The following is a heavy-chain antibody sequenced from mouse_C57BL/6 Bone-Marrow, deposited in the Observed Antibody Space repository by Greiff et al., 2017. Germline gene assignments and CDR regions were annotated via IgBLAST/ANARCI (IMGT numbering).Heavy chain of an antibody. D-gene: IGHD1-1*01. CDR3: ARPDYYGYFDY. Sequence: QVQLQESGAELVRPGASVKLSCKASGYTFTDYYINWVKQRPGQGLEWIARIYPGSGNTYYNETFKGKATLTAEKSSSTAYMQLSSLTSEDSAVYFCARPDYYGYFDYWGQGTTLTVSS. CDR1: GYTFTDYY. CDR2: IYPGSGNT. J-gene: IGHJ2*01. V-gene: IGHV1-76*01.